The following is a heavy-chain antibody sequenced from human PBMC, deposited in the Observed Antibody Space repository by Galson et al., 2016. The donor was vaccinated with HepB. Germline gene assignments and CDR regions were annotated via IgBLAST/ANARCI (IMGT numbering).Heavy chain of an antibody. D-gene: IGHD3-3*01. CDR2: ISPSSNNA. V-gene: IGHV1-18*01. CDR3: ARESAPRQTFEWQRMNGMDV. J-gene: IGHJ6*02. CDR1: GYYFASHG. Sequence: SVKVSCKASGYYFASHGITWVRQAPGQGLEWMGWISPSSNNAIYAQRVQGRVTLTTDTSTPTAYFEMGSLRSDDTAVYYCARESAPRQTFEWQRMNGMDVWGLGTTVIVSS.